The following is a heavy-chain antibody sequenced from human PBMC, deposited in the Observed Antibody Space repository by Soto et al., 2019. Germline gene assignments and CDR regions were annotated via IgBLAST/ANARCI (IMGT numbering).Heavy chain of an antibody. J-gene: IGHJ5*02. Sequence: SETLSLTCTVSGGSVSSGSYYWSWIRQPPGKGLEWIGYIYYSGSTNYNPSLKSRVTISVDTSKNQFSLKLSSVTAADTAVYYCAISDVVATIVGNWFDPWGQGTLVTVSS. D-gene: IGHD5-12*01. CDR3: AISDVVATIVGNWFDP. CDR1: GGSVSSGSYY. CDR2: IYYSGST. V-gene: IGHV4-61*01.